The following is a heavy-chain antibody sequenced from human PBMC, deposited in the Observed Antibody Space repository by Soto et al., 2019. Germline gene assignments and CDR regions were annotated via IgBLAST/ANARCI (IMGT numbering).Heavy chain of an antibody. J-gene: IGHJ5*02. CDR1: GFTFTNYW. Sequence: EVQLVESGGGLVQPGGSLRLSCAASGFTFTNYWMHWVRQAPGKGLMWVSRINPDGSRTTYADSVKGRFAVSRDIAKNTLYLQMNSLGAEDTAVHYCARVRLGSYDWFDPWGQGTLVTVSS. CDR3: ARVRLGSYDWFDP. V-gene: IGHV3-74*01. CDR2: INPDGSRT. D-gene: IGHD3-16*01.